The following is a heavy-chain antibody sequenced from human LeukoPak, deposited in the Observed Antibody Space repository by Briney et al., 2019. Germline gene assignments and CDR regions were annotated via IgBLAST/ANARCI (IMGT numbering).Heavy chain of an antibody. J-gene: IGHJ4*02. CDR1: GGSISSYY. V-gene: IGHV4-59*01. CDR2: IYYSGST. CDR3: ASHYGGDDYFDY. Sequence: SETLSLTCTVSGGSISSYYWSWIRQPPGKGLEWIGYIYYSGSTNYNPSLKSRVTISVDTSKNQFSLRLSSVTAADTAVYYCASHYGGDDYFDYWGQGTLVTVSS. D-gene: IGHD4-23*01.